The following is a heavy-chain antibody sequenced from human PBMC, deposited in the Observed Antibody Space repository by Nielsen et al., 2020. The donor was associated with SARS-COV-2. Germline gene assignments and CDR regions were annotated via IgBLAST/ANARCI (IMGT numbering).Heavy chain of an antibody. Sequence: SETLSLTCSVSGDSISDYYWHWIRQAPGQGLEWVGFIHRSGSTNNHPSLKSRVTISVDTSEKHLSLRLTSVTAADTAVSYCARAPAWGWGAFDSWGQGVLVTVSS. CDR1: GDSISDYY. CDR3: ARAPAWGWGAFDS. CDR2: IHRSGST. J-gene: IGHJ4*02. D-gene: IGHD7-27*01. V-gene: IGHV4-59*01.